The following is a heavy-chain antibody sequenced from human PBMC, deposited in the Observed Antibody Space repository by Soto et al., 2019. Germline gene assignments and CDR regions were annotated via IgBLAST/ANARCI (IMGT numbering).Heavy chain of an antibody. CDR2: VHYSGGT. CDR1: GGSISSNNYF. V-gene: IGHV4-39*01. CDR3: ASIVVGATGHTDFDH. J-gene: IGHJ4*02. D-gene: IGHD2-15*01. Sequence: SETLSLTCSVSGGSISSNNYFWGWIRQPPGKGLEFVGSVHYSGGTYYKPALKSRVTVSLDTSKNQFSLRLMSVSAADTAVYYCASIVVGATGHTDFDHWGQGTLVTVSS.